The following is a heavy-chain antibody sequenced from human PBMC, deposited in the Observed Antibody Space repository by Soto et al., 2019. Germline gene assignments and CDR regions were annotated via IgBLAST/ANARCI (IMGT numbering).Heavy chain of an antibody. Sequence: VGSLRLSCAASGFTFSSYSMNWVRQAPGKGLEWVSYISSSSSTIYYADSVKGRFTISRDNAKNSLYLQMNSLRDEDTAVYYCARGGYCSSTSCYRLYYYYGMDVWGQGTTVTVSS. V-gene: IGHV3-48*02. CDR1: GFTFSSYS. CDR2: ISSSSSTI. CDR3: ARGGYCSSTSCYRLYYYYGMDV. J-gene: IGHJ6*02. D-gene: IGHD2-2*01.